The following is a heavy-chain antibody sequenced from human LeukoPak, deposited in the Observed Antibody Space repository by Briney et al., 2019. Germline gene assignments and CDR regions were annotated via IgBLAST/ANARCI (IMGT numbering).Heavy chain of an antibody. D-gene: IGHD2-2*01. CDR3: AKDRADCSNTSCYAFFDY. J-gene: IGHJ4*02. CDR2: ISGRGGST. Sequence: PGGSLRLSCAASGFTFSNYAINWVRQAPGKGLEWVSAISGRGGSTFYADSVKGRFTISRDNSKNTLYLQMNSLRAEDTAVYYCAKDRADCSNTSCYAFFDYWGQGTLVTVSP. V-gene: IGHV3-23*01. CDR1: GFTFSNYA.